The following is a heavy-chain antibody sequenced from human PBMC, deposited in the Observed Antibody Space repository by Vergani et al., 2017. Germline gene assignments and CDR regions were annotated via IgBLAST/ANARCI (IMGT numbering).Heavy chain of an antibody. CDR2: INNNGGST. J-gene: IGHJ3*01. CDR3: AKVCGSTSCPYGGGAFDV. D-gene: IGHD2-2*01. Sequence: QLLESGGGLIQPGGSLRLSCAASGFTFSSYAMTWVRQAPGKGLEWVSGINNNGGSTYYADSVKGRFTISRDNSKNPLYLQMTDLRAEDTATYYCAKVCGSTSCPYGGGAFDVWGHGTMVTVSS. V-gene: IGHV3-23*01. CDR1: GFTFSSYA.